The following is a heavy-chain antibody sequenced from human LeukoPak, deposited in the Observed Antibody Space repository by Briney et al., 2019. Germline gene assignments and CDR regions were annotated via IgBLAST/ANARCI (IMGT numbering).Heavy chain of an antibody. V-gene: IGHV3-23*01. CDR3: AKDRPYSSSWYGAGDY. J-gene: IGHJ4*02. CDR2: ISATGGGT. Sequence: PGGSLRRSCAASGFTFSSYERNWVRQAPGKGLEWVSSISATGGGTYYADSVKGRFTISRDNSKNTLYLQMNSLRAEDTAVYYCAKDRPYSSSWYGAGDYWGQGTLVTVSS. D-gene: IGHD6-13*01. CDR1: GFTFSSYE.